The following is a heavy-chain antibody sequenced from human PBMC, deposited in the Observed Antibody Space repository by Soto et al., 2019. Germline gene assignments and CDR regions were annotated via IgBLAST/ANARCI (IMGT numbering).Heavy chain of an antibody. J-gene: IGHJ4*02. CDR1: GFPVSYGYY. CDR3: ARLYCTSVGCYNDY. V-gene: IGHV4-38-2*01. D-gene: IGHD2-8*02. Sequence: SETLSLTCGVSGFPVSYGYYWGWIRQPPGKGLEWLGSIYQSGKTYYNPSLKSRLTLSMDTSRNEFSLRLRSVTAADTAVYFCARLYCTSVGCYNDYWGPGVLVTVSS. CDR2: IYQSGKT.